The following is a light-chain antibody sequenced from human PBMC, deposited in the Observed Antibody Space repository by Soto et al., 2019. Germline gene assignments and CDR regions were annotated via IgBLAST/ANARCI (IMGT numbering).Light chain of an antibody. CDR3: SSYTSSSTYV. V-gene: IGLV2-14*01. J-gene: IGLJ1*01. CDR1: SSDVGGYNY. CDR2: EVS. Sequence: SALTQPASVSGSPGQSITISCTGTSSDVGGYNYVSWYQQHPGKAPKLMIYEVSNRPSGVSNRVSGSKSGNTASLTISGLQAEDEADYYCSSYTSSSTYVFGTGTKLTVL.